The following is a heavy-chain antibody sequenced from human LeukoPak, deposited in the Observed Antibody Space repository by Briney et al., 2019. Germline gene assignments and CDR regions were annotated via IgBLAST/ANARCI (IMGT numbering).Heavy chain of an antibody. CDR1: GFTFSSYG. CDR3: ARDGNYYDSSGYYYPIRGYFDY. J-gene: IGHJ4*02. D-gene: IGHD3-22*01. Sequence: PGGSLRLSCAASGFTFSSYGMHWVRQAPGKGLEWVAVIWYDGSNKYYADSVKGRFTISRDNSKNTLYLQMNSLRAEDTAVYYCARDGNYYDSSGYYYPIRGYFDYWGQGTLVTVSS. V-gene: IGHV3-33*01. CDR2: IWYDGSNK.